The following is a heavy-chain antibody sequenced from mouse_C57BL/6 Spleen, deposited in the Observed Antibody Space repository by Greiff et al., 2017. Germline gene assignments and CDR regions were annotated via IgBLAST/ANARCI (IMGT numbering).Heavy chain of an antibody. CDR3: TRETGTGDY. V-gene: IGHV1-15*01. Sequence: QVQLKQSGAELVRPGASVTLSCKASGYTFTDYEMHWVKQTPVHGLEWIGAIDPETGGTAYNQKFKGKAILTADKSSSTAYMELRSLTSEDSAVYYCTRETGTGDYWGQGTTLTVSS. J-gene: IGHJ2*01. CDR1: GYTFTDYE. D-gene: IGHD4-1*01. CDR2: IDPETGGT.